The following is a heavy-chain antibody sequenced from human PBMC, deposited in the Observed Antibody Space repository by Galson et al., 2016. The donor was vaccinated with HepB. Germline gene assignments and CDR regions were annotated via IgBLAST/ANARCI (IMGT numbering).Heavy chain of an antibody. J-gene: IGHJ4*02. CDR2: TYYRSRWYN. Sequence: CAISGDSVSGNSAAWNWTRQSPSRGLEWLGRTYYRSRWYNDYAGSVKGRITIEADTSKNLFSLQLTSVTVADTAVYYCARDRGSGRHFFDSWGQGTLVSVSS. CDR3: ARDRGSGRHFFDS. D-gene: IGHD3-10*01. V-gene: IGHV6-1*01. CDR1: GDSVSGNSAA.